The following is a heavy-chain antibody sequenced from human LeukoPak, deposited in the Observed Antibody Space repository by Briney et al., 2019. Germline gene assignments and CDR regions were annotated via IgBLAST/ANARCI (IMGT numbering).Heavy chain of an antibody. V-gene: IGHV4-30-2*01. CDR3: ARARYCSGGSCYSGRSVNWFDP. CDR1: GGSISSGGYS. J-gene: IGHJ5*02. D-gene: IGHD2-15*01. Sequence: SETLSLTCAVSGGSISSGGYSWSWIRQPPGKGLEWIGYIYHSGSTYYNPSLKSRVTISVDRSKNQFSLKLSSVTAADTAVYYCARARYCSGGSCYSGRSVNWFDPWGQGTLVTVSS. CDR2: IYHSGST.